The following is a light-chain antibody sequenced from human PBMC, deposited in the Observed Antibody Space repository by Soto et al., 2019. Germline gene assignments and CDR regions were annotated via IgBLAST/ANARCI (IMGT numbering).Light chain of an antibody. V-gene: IGLV7-46*01. CDR3: LLTSSGVGAV. CDR1: TGCVTSGHN. J-gene: IGLJ2*01. Sequence: QAVVTQEPSLTVSPGGTVTLTCGSSTGCVTSGHNPFWLQQQPGQAPRTLIYYTSNKLHLTPDRFSGSRLGGKAALTLSGALPEDEDEYFCLLTSSGVGAVFGGGTKLTV. CDR2: YTS.